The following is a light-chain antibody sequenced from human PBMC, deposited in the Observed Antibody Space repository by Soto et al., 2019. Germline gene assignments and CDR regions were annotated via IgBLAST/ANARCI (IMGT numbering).Light chain of an antibody. CDR2: STN. Sequence: QTVVTQEPSFSVSPGGTVTLTCGLSSGSVSTSYYPSWYQQTPGQAPRTLIYSTNTRSSGVPDRFSGSILGNKAALTITGAQADDESHYYCVLHMTSGFVVFGGGTKVTVL. CDR1: SGSVSTSYY. CDR3: VLHMTSGFVV. J-gene: IGLJ3*02. V-gene: IGLV8-61*01.